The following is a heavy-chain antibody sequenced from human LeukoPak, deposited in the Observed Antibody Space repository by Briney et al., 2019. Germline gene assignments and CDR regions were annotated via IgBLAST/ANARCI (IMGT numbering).Heavy chain of an antibody. Sequence: PGGSLRLSCAASGFTFSSYGMHWVRQAPGKGLEWVAVISYDGSNKYYADSVKGRFTISRDNSKNTLYLQMNSLRAEDTAVYYCAKGDYGDDMRGFDYWGQGTLVTVSS. V-gene: IGHV3-30*18. CDR2: ISYDGSNK. CDR1: GFTFSSYG. J-gene: IGHJ4*02. CDR3: AKGDYGDDMRGFDY. D-gene: IGHD4-17*01.